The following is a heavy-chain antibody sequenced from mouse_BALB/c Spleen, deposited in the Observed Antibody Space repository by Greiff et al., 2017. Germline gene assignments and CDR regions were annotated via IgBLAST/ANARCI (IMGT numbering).Heavy chain of an antibody. V-gene: IGHV3-6*02. Sequence: DVQLQESGPGLVKPSQSLSLTCSVTGYSITSGYYWNWIRQFPGNKLEWMGYISYDGSNNYNPSLKNRISITRDTSKNQFFLKLNSVTTEDTATYYCARAYYGNYVYAMDYWGQGTSVTVSS. CDR1: GYSITSGYY. CDR2: ISYDGSN. D-gene: IGHD2-10*01. J-gene: IGHJ4*01. CDR3: ARAYYGNYVYAMDY.